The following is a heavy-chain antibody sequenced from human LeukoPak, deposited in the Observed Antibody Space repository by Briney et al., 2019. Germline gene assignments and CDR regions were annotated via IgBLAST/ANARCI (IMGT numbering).Heavy chain of an antibody. Sequence: SETLSLTCTVSGGSISSYYWSWIRQPPGKGLEWIGYIYNSGSTNSNPSLKSRVTISVDTSKNQFSPKVSSVTAADTAVYYCARHMEANYFDYWGQGTLVTVSS. D-gene: IGHD2-21*01. J-gene: IGHJ4*02. CDR3: ARHMEANYFDY. CDR1: GGSISSYY. V-gene: IGHV4-59*01. CDR2: IYNSGST.